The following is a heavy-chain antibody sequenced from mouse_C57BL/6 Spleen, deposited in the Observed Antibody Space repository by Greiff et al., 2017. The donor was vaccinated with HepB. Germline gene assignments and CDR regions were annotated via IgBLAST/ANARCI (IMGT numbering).Heavy chain of an antibody. Sequence: EVQLQESGGDLVKPGGSLKLSCAASGFTFSSYGMSWVRQTPDKRLEWVATISSGGSYTYYPDSVKGRFTISRDNAKNTLYLQMSSLKSEDTAMYYCARPASFITTPFAYWGQGTLVTVSA. CDR2: ISSGGSYT. J-gene: IGHJ3*01. D-gene: IGHD1-1*01. V-gene: IGHV5-6*01. CDR3: ARPASFITTPFAY. CDR1: GFTFSSYG.